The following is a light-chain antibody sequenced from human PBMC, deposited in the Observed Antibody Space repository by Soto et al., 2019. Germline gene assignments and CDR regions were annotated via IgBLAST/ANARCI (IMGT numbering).Light chain of an antibody. J-gene: IGLJ2*01. CDR1: SSDVGAYNS. CDR3: SSYTSSSTAHVV. CDR2: EVS. Sequence: QSALTQPASVSGSPGQSITISCTGTSSDVGAYNSVSWYQQHPGKAPKLMIYEVSNRPSGVSNRFSGSKSGNTASLTISGLQDEDEADYYCSSYTSSSTAHVVFGGGTKLTVL. V-gene: IGLV2-14*01.